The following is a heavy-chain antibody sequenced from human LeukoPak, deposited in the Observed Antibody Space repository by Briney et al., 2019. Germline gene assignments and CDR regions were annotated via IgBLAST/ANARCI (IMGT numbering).Heavy chain of an antibody. J-gene: IGHJ4*02. CDR2: IYYSGTT. CDR1: GDSISRTNFY. CDR3: ARLPRYDFWS. D-gene: IGHD3-3*01. V-gene: IGHV4-39*01. Sequence: SETLSLTCTVSGDSISRTNFYWGRIRQPPGKGLEWIGSIYYSGTTNYNPSLKSRVTISVDTSKKQFSLKLRSVTAADTAVYYCARLPRYDFWSWGQGTLVTVSS.